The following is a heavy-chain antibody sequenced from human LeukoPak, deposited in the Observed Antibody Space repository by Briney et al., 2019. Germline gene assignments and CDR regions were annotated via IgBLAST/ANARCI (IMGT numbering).Heavy chain of an antibody. V-gene: IGHV4-39*01. Sequence: TETLSLICVFCGDSISNCQWHWGCVRQAPGKGLQWIGSTYYSGTTYYNAALKSRITISVDMAKNQVSLQLISVTAADTAVYYRARHHAYYNSLKYNDVWGRGTTVTVSS. CDR2: TYYSGTT. D-gene: IGHD3-10*01. CDR3: ARHHAYYNSLKYNDV. J-gene: IGHJ6*04. CDR1: GDSISNCQWH.